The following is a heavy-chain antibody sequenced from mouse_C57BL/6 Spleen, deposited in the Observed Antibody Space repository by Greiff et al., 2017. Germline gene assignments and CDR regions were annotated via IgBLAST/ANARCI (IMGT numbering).Heavy chain of an antibody. CDR2: IDPSDSYT. J-gene: IGHJ1*03. CDR1: GYTFTSYW. D-gene: IGHD1-1*01. V-gene: IGHV1-69*01. Sequence: QVQLQQPGAELVMPGASVKLSCKASGYTFTSYWMHWVKQRPGQGLEWIGEIDPSDSYTNYNQKFKGKSPLTVDKSSSTAYMQLSSLTSEDSAVYYCEVLRYWYIDVWGTGTTVTVSS. CDR3: EVLRYWYIDV.